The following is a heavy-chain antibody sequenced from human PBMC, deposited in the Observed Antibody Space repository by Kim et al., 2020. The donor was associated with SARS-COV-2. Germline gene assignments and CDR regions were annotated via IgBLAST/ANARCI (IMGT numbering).Heavy chain of an antibody. CDR1: GGSISSYY. J-gene: IGHJ6*02. V-gene: IGHV4-4*07. D-gene: IGHD3-16*01. Sequence: SETLSLTCTVSGGSISSYYWSWIRQPAGKGLEWIGRIYTSGSTNYNPSLKSRVTMSVDTSKNQFSLKLSSVTAADTAVYYCARDGGGPTYYYYGMDVWGQGTTVTVSS. CDR3: ARDGGGPTYYYYGMDV. CDR2: IYTSGST.